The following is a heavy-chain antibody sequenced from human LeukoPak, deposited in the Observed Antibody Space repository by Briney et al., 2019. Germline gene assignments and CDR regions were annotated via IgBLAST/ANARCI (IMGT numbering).Heavy chain of an antibody. J-gene: IGHJ4*02. Sequence: SETLSLTCTVSGGSISSGSYYWSWIPQPAGQGLQWIGRIYTSTSTNYTPSLKIPVTISVDTSTNYFSLKPSSVTAADTSVSHCARDVYNDIVLVPASIWGQGTLVSVSS. CDR1: GGSISSGSYY. D-gene: IGHD2-2*01. CDR3: ARDVYNDIVLVPASI. V-gene: IGHV4-61*02. CDR2: IYTSTST.